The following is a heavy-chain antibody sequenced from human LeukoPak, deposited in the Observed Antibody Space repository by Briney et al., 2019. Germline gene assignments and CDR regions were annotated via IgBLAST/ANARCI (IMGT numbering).Heavy chain of an antibody. CDR1: GYTFTGYY. CDR3: AKTYYDFWSGYYQGIIDAFDI. CDR2: INPNSGGT. Sequence: VASVKVSCKASGYTFTGYYIHWVRQAPGQGLEWVGWINPNSGGTNYAQKFQGRVTMTRDTSISTAYMELSRLRSDDTAVYYCAKTYYDFWSGYYQGIIDAFDIWGQGTMVTVSS. D-gene: IGHD3-3*01. V-gene: IGHV1-2*02. J-gene: IGHJ3*02.